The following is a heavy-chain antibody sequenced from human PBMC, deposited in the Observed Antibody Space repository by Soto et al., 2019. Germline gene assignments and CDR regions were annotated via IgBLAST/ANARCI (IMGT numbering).Heavy chain of an antibody. J-gene: IGHJ4*02. V-gene: IGHV3-30*18. CDR2: ISYDGSNK. Sequence: GGSLRLSCAASGFTFSSYGMHWVRQAPGKGLEWVAVISYDGSNKYYADSVKGRFTISRDNSKNTLYLQMNSLRAEDTAVYYCAKEGGWGDGSGSSSPDYWGQGTLVTVSS. D-gene: IGHD3-10*01. CDR1: GFTFSSYG. CDR3: AKEGGWGDGSGSSSPDY.